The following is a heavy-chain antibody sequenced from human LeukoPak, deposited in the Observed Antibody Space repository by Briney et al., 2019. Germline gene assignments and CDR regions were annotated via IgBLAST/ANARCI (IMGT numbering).Heavy chain of an antibody. CDR1: EFTFSTYW. CDR2: IKQDGSEK. D-gene: IGHD3-3*01. V-gene: IGHV3-7*01. CDR3: ARRAANYDFWSGYNV. Sequence: GGSLRLSCAASEFTFSTYWMSWVRQAPGKGLEWVASIKQDGSEKYYVDSVKGRFTISRDNAKNPVYLQMNSLRVEDTAMYYCARRAANYDFWSGYNVWGKGTTVTVSS. J-gene: IGHJ6*04.